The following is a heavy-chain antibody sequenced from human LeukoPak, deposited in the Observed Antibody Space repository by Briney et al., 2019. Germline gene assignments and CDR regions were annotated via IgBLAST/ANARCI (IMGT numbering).Heavy chain of an antibody. V-gene: IGHV3-11*06. CDR3: VKRGVFEGDAAFDI. CDR2: INPSSGYT. D-gene: IGHD3-16*01. CDR1: GFTFRNYY. Sequence: KPGGSLRLSCAACGFTFRNYYKSGIRQAPGKGLEWLSYINPSSGYTPYADSVMGRFTISRDNSNNTLYLQMSSLRTEDTAAYYCVKRGVFEGDAAFDIRGQGTMVTVSS. J-gene: IGHJ3*02.